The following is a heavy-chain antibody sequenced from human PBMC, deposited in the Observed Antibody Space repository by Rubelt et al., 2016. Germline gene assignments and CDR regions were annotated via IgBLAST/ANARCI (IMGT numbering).Heavy chain of an antibody. J-gene: IGHJ4*02. CDR3: VRDGAASASDH. Sequence: GGSLRLSCAASGFTFSNYAMTWVRQAPGKGLEWVSAIDSGAVNTYYADSVKGRFTISRDNSKNTLFLQMDSLRDDDTAVYYCVRDGAASASDHWGQGILVTVSS. V-gene: IGHV3-23*01. D-gene: IGHD6-13*01. CDR1: GFTFSNYA. CDR2: IDSGAVNT.